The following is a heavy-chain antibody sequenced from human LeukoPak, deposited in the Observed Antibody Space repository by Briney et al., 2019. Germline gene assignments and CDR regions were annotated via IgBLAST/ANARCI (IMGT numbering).Heavy chain of an antibody. CDR2: IYHSGST. CDR3: ARHKCSSTCCFLLNWFDP. Sequence: SETLSLTCAVSGYSISSDYYWGWIRQPPGKGLEWIGSIYHSGSTYYNPSLKSRVTISVDTSKNQFSLKLSSVTAADTAVYYCARHKCSSTCCFLLNWFDPWGQGALVTVSS. D-gene: IGHD2-2*01. CDR1: GYSISSDYY. V-gene: IGHV4-38-2*01. J-gene: IGHJ5*02.